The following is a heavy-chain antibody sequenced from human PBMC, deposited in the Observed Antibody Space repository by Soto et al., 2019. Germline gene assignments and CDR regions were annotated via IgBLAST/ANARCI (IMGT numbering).Heavy chain of an antibody. CDR2: IWYDGSNK. Sequence: QVQLVESGGGVVQPGKSLRLSCAASGFTFSTYGMHWVRQAPGKGLEWVAVIWYDGSNKYHGDSLTGRFTVSRDNSKNTLYLQINNLRAEDTAVYYCGSDGALGDTAVVDSWGQGTLVTVSS. V-gene: IGHV3-33*01. D-gene: IGHD5-18*01. CDR1: GFTFSTYG. CDR3: GSDGALGDTAVVDS. J-gene: IGHJ4*02.